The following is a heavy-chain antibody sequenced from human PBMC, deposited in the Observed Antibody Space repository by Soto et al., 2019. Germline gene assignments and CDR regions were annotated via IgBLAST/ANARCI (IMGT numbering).Heavy chain of an antibody. CDR3: ARGRDLELYFDY. Sequence: SETLSLTCAVYGGSFSGYYWSWIRQPPGKGLEWIGEINHSGSTNYNPSLKSRVTISVDTSKNQFSLKLSSVTAADTAVYYCARGRDLELYFDYWGQGTLVTV. D-gene: IGHD1-7*01. J-gene: IGHJ4*02. V-gene: IGHV4-34*01. CDR2: INHSGST. CDR1: GGSFSGYY.